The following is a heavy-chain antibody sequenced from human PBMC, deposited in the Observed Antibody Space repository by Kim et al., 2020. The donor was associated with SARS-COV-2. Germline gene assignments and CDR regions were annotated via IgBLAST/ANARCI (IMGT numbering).Heavy chain of an antibody. Sequence: GGSLRLSCAASGFTFSDYYMNWIRQAPGKGLEWVSYISSSSSYTNYADSVKGRFTISRDNAKKSLYLQMNSLRAEDTAVYYCASWDYYGSGSYYMDVWG. CDR1: GFTFSDYY. V-gene: IGHV3-11*06. D-gene: IGHD3-10*01. CDR2: ISSSSSYT. CDR3: ASWDYYGSGSYYMDV. J-gene: IGHJ6*02.